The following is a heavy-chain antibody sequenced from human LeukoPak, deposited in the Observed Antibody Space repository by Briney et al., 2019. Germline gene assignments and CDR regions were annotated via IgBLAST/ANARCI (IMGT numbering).Heavy chain of an antibody. D-gene: IGHD3-16*01. V-gene: IGHV3-11*01. CDR1: GFTFSDYY. Sequence: PGGSLRLSCAASGFTFSDYYMSWLPQAPGKGLEWVSYISGTDNTIYYADSVKGRFTMSRDNAKNSLYLQMNSLRAEDTAVYYCTRDGSNGYHPLGWFDYWGQGTLVTVCS. J-gene: IGHJ4*02. CDR2: ISGTDNTI. CDR3: TRDGSNGYHPLGWFDY.